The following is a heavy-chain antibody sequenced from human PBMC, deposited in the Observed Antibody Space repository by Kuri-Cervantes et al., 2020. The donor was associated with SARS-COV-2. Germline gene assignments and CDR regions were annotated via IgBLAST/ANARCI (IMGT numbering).Heavy chain of an antibody. CDR3: ARDPPGTVSWYYYMDV. V-gene: IGHV3-30-3*01. CDR1: GFTFSSYA. CDR2: ISYDGSNK. J-gene: IGHJ6*03. D-gene: IGHD4-17*01. Sequence: GESLKISCAASGFTFSSYAMHWVRQAPGKGLEWVAVISYDGSNKYYADSVKGRFTISRDNSKNTLYLQMNSLRAEDTAVYYCARDPPGTVSWYYYMDVWGKGTTVTVSS.